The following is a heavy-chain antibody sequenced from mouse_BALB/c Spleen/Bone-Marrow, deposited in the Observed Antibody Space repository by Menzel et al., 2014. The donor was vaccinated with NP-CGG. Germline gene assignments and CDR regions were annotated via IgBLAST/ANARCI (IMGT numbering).Heavy chain of an antibody. CDR2: INPESSTI. Sequence: EVQLQQSGGGLVQPGGSLKLSCAVSGFDFSGYWMSWVRQAPGRGLEWIGEINPESSTINYTPSLKDKFSISRDNAKNTLYLQMSKVRSEDTALYYCARHYYCGYVDYWGQGTSVTVSS. CDR1: GFDFSGYW. D-gene: IGHD1-2*01. J-gene: IGHJ4*01. CDR3: ARHYYCGYVDY. V-gene: IGHV4-1*02.